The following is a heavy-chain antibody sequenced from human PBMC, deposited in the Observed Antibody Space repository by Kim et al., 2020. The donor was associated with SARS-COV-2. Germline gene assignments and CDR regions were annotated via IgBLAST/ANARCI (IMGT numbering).Heavy chain of an antibody. D-gene: IGHD1-26*01. CDR3: ARGGNYYD. Sequence: GGSLRLSCAASGFTFSRSLLNWLRQAPGKGLEWVANINEDGSERYYVDSVKGRFTISRDNANTAFHLQMNSLRADDTAVYYCARGGNYYDWGHGTLVTVST. J-gene: IGHJ4*01. CDR1: GFTFSRSL. V-gene: IGHV3-7*01. CDR2: INEDGSER.